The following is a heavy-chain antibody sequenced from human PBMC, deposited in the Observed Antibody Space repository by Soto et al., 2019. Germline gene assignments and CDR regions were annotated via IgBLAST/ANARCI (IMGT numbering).Heavy chain of an antibody. D-gene: IGHD2-8*01. CDR1: GFHFTSYG. Sequence: PGGSLXLSCAASGFHFTSYGMHWVRQAPGKGLEWVAVIWYDGGNKFNADAVKGRFTISRDNSKNILYLQMDNMGAEDTAVYYCARGNGHTSRYFDSWGPGTLVTVSS. J-gene: IGHJ4*02. CDR2: IWYDGGNK. V-gene: IGHV3-33*01. CDR3: ARGNGHTSRYFDS.